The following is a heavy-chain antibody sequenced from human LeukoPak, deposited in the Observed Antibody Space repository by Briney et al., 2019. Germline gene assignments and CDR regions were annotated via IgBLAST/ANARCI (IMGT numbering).Heavy chain of an antibody. J-gene: IGHJ3*01. Sequence: WPSLSLTCILSGGFISDYSSSCTRQPPGKCLEWIGYIYNSGSTQYNPSLKGRVSISVDTSKKQFSLRLNSVTAADTAVYYCAREADRGDYGLDVWGQGTMVTVSS. CDR2: IYNSGST. CDR1: GGFISDYS. V-gene: IGHV4-59*01. CDR3: AREADRGDYGLDV. D-gene: IGHD4-17*01.